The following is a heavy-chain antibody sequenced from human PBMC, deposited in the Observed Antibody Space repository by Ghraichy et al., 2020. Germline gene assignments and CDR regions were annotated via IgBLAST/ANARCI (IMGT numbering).Heavy chain of an antibody. V-gene: IGHV3-53*01. Sequence: GGSLRLSCAASGFTVSSNYMSWVRQAPGKGLEWVSVIYSGGSTYYADSVKGRFTISRDNSKNTLYLQMNSLRAEDTAVYYCARGPLPYYYYGMDVWGQGTTVTVSS. J-gene: IGHJ6*02. CDR3: ARGPLPYYYYGMDV. CDR1: GFTVSSNY. CDR2: IYSGGST.